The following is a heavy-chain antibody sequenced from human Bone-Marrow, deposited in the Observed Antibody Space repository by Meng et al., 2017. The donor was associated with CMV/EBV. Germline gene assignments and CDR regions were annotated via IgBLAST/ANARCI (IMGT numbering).Heavy chain of an antibody. J-gene: IGHJ6*02. CDR3: AMVEYSSSFYYYGMDV. V-gene: IGHV4-59*12. CDR1: GGSISSYY. CDR2: IYYSGST. Sequence: GSLRLSCTVSGGSISSYYWSWIRQPPGKGLEWIGYIYYSGSTNYNPSLKSRVTISVDTSKNQFSLKLSSVTAADTAVYYCAMVEYSSSFYYYGMDVWGQGTTVTVS. D-gene: IGHD6-6*01.